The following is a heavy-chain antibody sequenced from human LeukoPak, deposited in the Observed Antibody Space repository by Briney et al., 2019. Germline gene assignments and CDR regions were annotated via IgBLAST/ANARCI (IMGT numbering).Heavy chain of an antibody. CDR1: GGSVSSGYY. CDR2: INHSGST. Sequence: SETLSLTCTVSGGSVSSGYYWSWIRQPPGKGLEWIGEINHSGSTNYNPSLKSRVTISVDTSKNQFSLKLSSVTAADTAVYYCARGRYDFWSGYLDYWGQGTLVTVSS. D-gene: IGHD3-3*01. CDR3: ARGRYDFWSGYLDY. J-gene: IGHJ4*02. V-gene: IGHV4-34*01.